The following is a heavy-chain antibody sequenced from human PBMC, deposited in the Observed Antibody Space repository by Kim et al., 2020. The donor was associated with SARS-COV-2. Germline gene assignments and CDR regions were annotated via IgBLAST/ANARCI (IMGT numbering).Heavy chain of an antibody. CDR3: AKDRPGGDAFDI. CDR2: T. Sequence: TSNSNSLKGRVTISRDNYKDTVYLQMNSLSADDTALYYCAKDRPGGDAFDIWGQGTTVTVSS. D-gene: IGHD3-16*01. J-gene: IGHJ3*02. V-gene: IGHV3-23*01.